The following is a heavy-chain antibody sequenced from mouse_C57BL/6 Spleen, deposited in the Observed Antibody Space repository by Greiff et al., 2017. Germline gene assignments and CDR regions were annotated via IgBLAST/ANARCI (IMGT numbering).Heavy chain of an antibody. Sequence: EVQLQQSGPELVKPGASVKISCKASGYTFTDYYMNWVKQSHGKSLEWIVDINPNNGGTSYNQKFKGKATLTVEKYSSTAYMELRSLTSEDAAVYYCERQDIDSSGYGFAYWGQGTLVTVSA. CDR1: GYTFTDYY. V-gene: IGHV1-26*01. J-gene: IGHJ3*01. CDR2: INPNNGGT. D-gene: IGHD3-2*02. CDR3: ERQDIDSSGYGFAY.